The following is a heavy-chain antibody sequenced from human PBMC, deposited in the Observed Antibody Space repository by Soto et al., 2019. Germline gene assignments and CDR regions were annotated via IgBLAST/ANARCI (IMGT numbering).Heavy chain of an antibody. D-gene: IGHD1-26*01. J-gene: IGHJ3*02. Sequence: GGSLRLSCAGSGFTFRSYGMHWVRQAPAKGLEWVAVISYDGSNKYYADSVKGRFTISRDNSKNTLYLQMNSLSAEDTAVYYCAKGGVGSTSNAFDIWGQGTMVT. CDR3: AKGGVGSTSNAFDI. CDR2: ISYDGSNK. CDR1: GFTFRSYG. V-gene: IGHV3-30*18.